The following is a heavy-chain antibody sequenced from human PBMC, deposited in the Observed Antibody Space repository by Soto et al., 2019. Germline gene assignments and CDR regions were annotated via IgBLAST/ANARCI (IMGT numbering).Heavy chain of an antibody. D-gene: IGHD5-18*01. CDR2: FDPEDGET. CDR1: GYTLTELS. Sequence: ASVKVSCKVSGYTLTELSMHWVRQAPGKGLEWMGGFDPEDGETIYAQKFRGRVTMTTDTSTTTVYMELTNLRPDDTAVYYCARCIQGDYYYGMDVWGQGTTVTVSS. V-gene: IGHV1-24*01. J-gene: IGHJ6*02. CDR3: ARCIQGDYYYGMDV.